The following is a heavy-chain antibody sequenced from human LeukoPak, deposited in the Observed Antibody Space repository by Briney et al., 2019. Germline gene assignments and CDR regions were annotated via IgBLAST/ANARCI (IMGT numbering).Heavy chain of an antibody. CDR1: GFTFSSYW. J-gene: IGHJ4*02. CDR3: AKVGGGGSSWFDY. D-gene: IGHD6-13*01. CDR2: ISYDGSNK. Sequence: HSGGSLRLSCAASGFTFSSYWMSWVRQAPGKGLEWVAVISYDGSNKYYADSVKGRFTISRDNSKNTLYLQMNSLRAEDTAVYYCAKVGGGGSSWFDYWGQGTLVTVSS. V-gene: IGHV3-30*18.